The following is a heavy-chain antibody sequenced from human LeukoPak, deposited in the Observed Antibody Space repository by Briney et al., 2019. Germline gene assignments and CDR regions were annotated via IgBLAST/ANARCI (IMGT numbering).Heavy chain of an antibody. V-gene: IGHV3-30*18. CDR2: ISYDGSYK. CDR1: GFTFSTYG. D-gene: IGHD2-8*02. J-gene: IGHJ4*02. Sequence: GGSLRLSCAASGFTFSTYGMHWVRQSPGKGLEWVAVISYDGSYKEYADSVKGRFTISRDNSKNTLYLQMNSLRAEDTAVYYCAKMLNTGHAHAALDYWGQGTLVTVSS. CDR3: AKMLNTGHAHAALDY.